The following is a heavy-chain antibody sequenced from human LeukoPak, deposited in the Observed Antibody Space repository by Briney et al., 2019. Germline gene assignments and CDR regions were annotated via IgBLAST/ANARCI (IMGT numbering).Heavy chain of an antibody. CDR3: AEAYSYVNY. Sequence: PGGSLRLSCAASGFTFSKYWMTWVRQAPGKGLEWVANIKHDGSEKYYVDSVEGRFTISRDNAKNSLYPQMNSLRAEDTAVYYCAEAYSYVNYWGQGALVTVSS. D-gene: IGHD5-18*01. CDR1: GFTFSKYW. J-gene: IGHJ4*02. CDR2: IKHDGSEK. V-gene: IGHV3-7*01.